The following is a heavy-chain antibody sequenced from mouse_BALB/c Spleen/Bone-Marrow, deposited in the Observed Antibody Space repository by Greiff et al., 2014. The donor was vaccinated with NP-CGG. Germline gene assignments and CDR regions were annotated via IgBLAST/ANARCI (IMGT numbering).Heavy chain of an antibody. CDR1: GYTFTSYI. CDR2: INPYNDGT. J-gene: IGHJ4*01. CDR3: ARRWLPYAMDY. V-gene: IGHV1-14*01. Sequence: VQLQQPGPELVKPGASVKMSCKASGYTFTSYIMHWVKQKPGQGLEWIGYINPYNDGTKYNEKFKGKATLTSDKSSSTAYMELSSLTSEDSEVYYCARRWLPYAMDYWGQGTSVTVSS. D-gene: IGHD2-3*01.